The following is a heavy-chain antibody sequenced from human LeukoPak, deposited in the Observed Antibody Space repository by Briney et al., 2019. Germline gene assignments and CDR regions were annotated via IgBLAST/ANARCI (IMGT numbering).Heavy chain of an antibody. V-gene: IGHV3-23*01. J-gene: IGHJ4*02. CDR1: GFNYNIYT. CDR2: ISGSGGST. Sequence: GGSLRLSCEASGFNYNIYTMSWVRQAPGKGLEWVSAISGSGGSTYYADSVKGRFTISRDNSKNTLYLQMNSLRAEDTAVYYCAKDPIVGATTSDYFDYWGQGTLVTVSS. CDR3: AKDPIVGATTSDYFDY. D-gene: IGHD1-26*01.